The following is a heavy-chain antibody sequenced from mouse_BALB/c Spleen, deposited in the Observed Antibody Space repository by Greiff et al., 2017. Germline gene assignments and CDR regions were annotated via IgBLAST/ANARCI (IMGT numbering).Heavy chain of an antibody. V-gene: IGHV1S81*02. CDR2: INLSNGRI. Sequence: VQLQQPGAELVKPGASVKLSCKASGYTFTSYWMHWVKQRPGQGREGIGEINLSNGRINYNEKFKSKATRTVDKSTSTASMQLSSLTSEDSAVYYCARGDSMDYLGQGTSVTVSS. J-gene: IGHJ4*01. CDR3: ARGDSMDY. CDR1: GYTFTSYW.